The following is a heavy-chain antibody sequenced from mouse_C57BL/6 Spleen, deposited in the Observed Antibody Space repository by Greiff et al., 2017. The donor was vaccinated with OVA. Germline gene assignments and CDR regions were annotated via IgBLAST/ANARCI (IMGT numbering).Heavy chain of an antibody. V-gene: IGHV1-72*01. CDR3: AREFDYGSSLAWFAY. D-gene: IGHD1-1*01. J-gene: IGHJ3*01. Sequence: QVQLQQPGAELVKPGASVKLSCKASGYTFTSYWMHWVKQRPGRGLEWIGRIDPNSGGTKYNEKFKSKATLTVDKPSSTAYMHLSSLTSVDSAVYYRAREFDYGSSLAWFAYWGQGTLVTVSA. CDR1: GYTFTSYW. CDR2: IDPNSGGT.